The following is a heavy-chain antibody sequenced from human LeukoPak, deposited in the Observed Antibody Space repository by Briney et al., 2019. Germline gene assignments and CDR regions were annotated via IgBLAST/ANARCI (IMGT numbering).Heavy chain of an antibody. Sequence: PGGSLRLSCAASGFTFSTYTMHWVRQAPGKGLEWVAFVSYDGTNKNYADSVKGRFTISRDNAKNSLYLQMNSLRAEDTAVYYCGRYCSGGSCYLDAFDIWGQGTMVTVSS. CDR3: GRYCSGGSCYLDAFDI. CDR2: VSYDGTNK. D-gene: IGHD2-15*01. V-gene: IGHV3-30-3*01. CDR1: GFTFSTYT. J-gene: IGHJ3*02.